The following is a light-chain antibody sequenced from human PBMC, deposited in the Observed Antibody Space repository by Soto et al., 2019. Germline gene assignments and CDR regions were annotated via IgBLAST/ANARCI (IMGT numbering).Light chain of an antibody. V-gene: IGLV2-14*02. J-gene: IGLJ3*02. Sequence: QSVLTQPASVSGSPGQSITISCTGTSSDVGSYDLVSWYQQHPGNAPKLMIYEVSKRPSGVSDRFSGSKSGNTASLTISGLQTDDEADYYCTSYTATNTLEGVFGGGTKLTVL. CDR3: TSYTATNTLEGV. CDR1: SSDVGSYDL. CDR2: EVS.